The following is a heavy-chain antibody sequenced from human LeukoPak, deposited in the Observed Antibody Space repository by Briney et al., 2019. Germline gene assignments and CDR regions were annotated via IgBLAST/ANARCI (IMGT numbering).Heavy chain of an antibody. Sequence: GGSLRLSCAASGFTFSSYAMSWVRQAPGKGLEWVSTISGSGGSPSNADSAKGRFTISRDNSKNTLYLQMNSLRAEDTAKYYCAKDLSNRGSSTLYLGASAFDVWGPGTMVTVSS. CDR3: AKDLSNRGSSTLYLGASAFDV. J-gene: IGHJ3*01. CDR1: GFTFSSYA. CDR2: ISGSGGSP. D-gene: IGHD6-13*01. V-gene: IGHV3-23*01.